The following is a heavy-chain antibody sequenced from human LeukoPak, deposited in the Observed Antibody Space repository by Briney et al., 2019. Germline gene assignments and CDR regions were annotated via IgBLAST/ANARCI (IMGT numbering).Heavy chain of an antibody. J-gene: IGHJ3*02. Sequence: GESLKISCKGSGYSYTSYWIGWVRQMPGKGLERMGIIYPGDSATRYSPSFQGQVTISADKSISTAYLQWSSLKASDTAKYYCALGRRGAAGAFDIWDQGTLVTVSS. CDR2: IYPGDSAT. CDR1: GYSYTSYW. D-gene: IGHD3-10*01. CDR3: ALGRRGAAGAFDI. V-gene: IGHV5-51*01.